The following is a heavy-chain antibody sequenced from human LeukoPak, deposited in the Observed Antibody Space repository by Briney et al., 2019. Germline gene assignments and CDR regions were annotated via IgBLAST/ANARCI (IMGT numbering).Heavy chain of an antibody. CDR2: ISSNGGST. V-gene: IGHV3-64*01. CDR1: GFTFSSYA. CDR3: ARGPSSSWYGNWFDP. Sequence: GGSLRLSCAASGFTFSSYAMHWVRQAPGEGLEYVSAISSNGGSTYYANSVKGRFTISRDNSKNTLYLQMGSLRAEDTAVYYCARGPSSSWYGNWFDPWGQGTLVTVSS. D-gene: IGHD6-13*01. J-gene: IGHJ5*02.